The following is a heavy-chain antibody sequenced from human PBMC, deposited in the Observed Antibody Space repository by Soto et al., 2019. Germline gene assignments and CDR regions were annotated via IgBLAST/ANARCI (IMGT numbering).Heavy chain of an antibody. CDR2: INAGNGST. CDR1: GYTFTSYA. J-gene: IGHJ5*02. D-gene: IGHD2-21*02. CDR3: ARDTVVVTAYNWFDP. Sequence: ASVKVSCKASGYTFTSYAMHWVRQAPGQRLEWMGWINAGNGSTKYSQKFQGRVTITRDTSASTAYMELSSLRSEDTAVYYCARDTVVVTAYNWFDPWGQGTLVTVSS. V-gene: IGHV1-3*01.